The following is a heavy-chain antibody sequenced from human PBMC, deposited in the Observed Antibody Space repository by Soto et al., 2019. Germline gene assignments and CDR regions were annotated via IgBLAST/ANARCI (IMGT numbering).Heavy chain of an antibody. CDR3: ARDYDYWGGKYV. Sequence: ASVKVSCKASGYTFTRYAMHWVRQAPGQRLEWMGWINAGNGNTKYSQKFQGRVTITRDTSASTAYMELSSLRSEDTAVYYCARDYDYWGGKYVWGQGTTVTVSS. D-gene: IGHD3-3*01. CDR1: GYTFTRYA. CDR2: INAGNGNT. V-gene: IGHV1-3*01. J-gene: IGHJ6*02.